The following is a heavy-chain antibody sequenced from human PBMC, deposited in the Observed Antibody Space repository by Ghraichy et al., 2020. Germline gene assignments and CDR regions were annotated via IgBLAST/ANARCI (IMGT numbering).Heavy chain of an antibody. V-gene: IGHV2-70*01. CDR1: GFSLSTVAMC. J-gene: IGHJ4*01. CDR3: ARTPRFTDYDYGFDS. CDR2: IDWVDDK. Sequence: SGPTLVKPTQSLTLTCTFSGFSLSTVAMCVSWIRQPPGKALEWLALIDWVDDKYYSSSLKPRLTISTDNSKNQVFLPMTNLDPVDTATYYCARTPRFTDYDYGFDSLGHGIPVTVSS. D-gene: IGHD3-16*01.